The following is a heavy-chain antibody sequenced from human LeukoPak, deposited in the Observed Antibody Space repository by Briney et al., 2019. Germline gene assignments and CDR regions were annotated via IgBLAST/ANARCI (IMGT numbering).Heavy chain of an antibody. CDR2: MIPNTGNA. D-gene: IGHD2-21*02. J-gene: IGHJ3*02. V-gene: IGHV1-8*01. CDR3: ARCTGGDCGGAFDI. Sequence: ASVKVSCKTSGNTFTNYDINWLRQATGQGLEWRGWMIPNTGNADSAQKFQGRVTMTRNISISTAYMELSSLRVEDTAVYYCARCTGGDCGGAFDIWGQGTMVTVSS. CDR1: GNTFTNYD.